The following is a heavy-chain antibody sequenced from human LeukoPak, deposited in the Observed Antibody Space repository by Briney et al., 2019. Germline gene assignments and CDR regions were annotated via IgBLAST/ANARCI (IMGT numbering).Heavy chain of an antibody. CDR3: ARDDVAWNDVHWFDP. V-gene: IGHV3-21*01. D-gene: IGHD1-1*01. CDR2: ISSTTTYI. Sequence: PGGSLRLSCAASGFTFSYYTMNWVRQAPGKGLEWVSSISSTTTYIYYADSAKGRFTISRDNAKNSLYLQMSSLRAEDTAVYYCARDDVAWNDVHWFDPWGQGTLVTVSS. J-gene: IGHJ5*02. CDR1: GFTFSYYT.